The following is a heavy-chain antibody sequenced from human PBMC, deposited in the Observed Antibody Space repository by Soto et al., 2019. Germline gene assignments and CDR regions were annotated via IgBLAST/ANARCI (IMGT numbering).Heavy chain of an antibody. V-gene: IGHV4-39*01. Sequence: PSETLSLTCTVSGGSISSSSYYWGWIRQPPGKGLEWIGSIYYSGSTYYNPSLKSRVTISVDTSKNQFSLKLSSVTAADTAVYYCASGPYTYYDILTGPGPNYYYYGMDVWGQGTTVTVSS. CDR1: GGSISSSSYY. D-gene: IGHD3-9*01. CDR2: IYYSGST. CDR3: ASGPYTYYDILTGPGPNYYYYGMDV. J-gene: IGHJ6*02.